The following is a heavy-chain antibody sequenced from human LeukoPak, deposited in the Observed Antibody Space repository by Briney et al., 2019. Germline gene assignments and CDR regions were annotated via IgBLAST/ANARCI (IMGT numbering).Heavy chain of an antibody. J-gene: IGHJ4*02. CDR3: ARAPEFSSGWLLDY. D-gene: IGHD6-19*01. Sequence: NTSETLSLTCTVSGGSISSYYWSWIRQPAEKGLEWIGRIYISGSTNYNPSLKSRVTMSVDTSKNQFSLKLSSVTAADTAMYYCARAPEFSSGWLLDYWGQGTLVTVSS. V-gene: IGHV4-4*07. CDR1: GGSISSYY. CDR2: IYISGST.